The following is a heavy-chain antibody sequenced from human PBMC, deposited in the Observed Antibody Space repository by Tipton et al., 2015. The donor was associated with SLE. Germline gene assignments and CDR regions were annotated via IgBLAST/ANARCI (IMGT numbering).Heavy chain of an antibody. CDR1: GYTFTSYG. Sequence: QPGAEVKKPGASVKVSCKASGYTFTSYGISWVRQAPGQGLEWMGWISAYNGNTNYAQKLQGRVTMTTDTSTSTAYMELRSLRSDDTAVYYCARDDGAYYYDSSGYDAFDIWGQGTMVTVSS. J-gene: IGHJ3*02. D-gene: IGHD3-22*01. CDR2: ISAYNGNT. CDR3: ARDDGAYYYDSSGYDAFDI. V-gene: IGHV1-18*01.